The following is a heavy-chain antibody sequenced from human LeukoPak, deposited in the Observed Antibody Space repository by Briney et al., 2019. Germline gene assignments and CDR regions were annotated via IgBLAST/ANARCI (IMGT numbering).Heavy chain of an antibody. V-gene: IGHV1-46*01. J-gene: IGHJ4*02. CDR2: INPSGGST. CDR1: GYTFTSYY. CDR3: ARDQDFGAAHY. Sequence: ASVKVSCKASGYTFTSYYMHWVRQAPGQGLEWMGIINPSGGSTSYAQKFQGRVTMTRDTSISTAYMELSRLRSDDTAVYYCARDQDFGAAHYWGQGTLVTVSS. D-gene: IGHD3-3*01.